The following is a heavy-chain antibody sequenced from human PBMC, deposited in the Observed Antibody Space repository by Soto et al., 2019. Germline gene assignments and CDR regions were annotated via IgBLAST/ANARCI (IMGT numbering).Heavy chain of an antibody. CDR3: ARSKVFGVVIVYYFDY. CDR1: GYTFTSYA. Sequence: XSVKVSCTASGYTFTSYAMHWVRQAPGQRLEWMGWINAGNGNTKYSQKFQGRVTITRDTSASTAYMELSSLRSEDTAVYYCARSKVFGVVIVYYFDYWGQGTLVTVSS. V-gene: IGHV1-3*01. J-gene: IGHJ4*02. CDR2: INAGNGNT. D-gene: IGHD3-3*01.